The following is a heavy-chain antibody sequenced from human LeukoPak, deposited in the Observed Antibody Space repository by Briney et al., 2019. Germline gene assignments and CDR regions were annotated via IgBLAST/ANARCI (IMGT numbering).Heavy chain of an antibody. CDR3: AKELDTMFFVY. V-gene: IGHV3-43*01. J-gene: IGHJ4*02. Sequence: GGSLRLSCATSGFNFDRYTIHWVRQAPGKGLEWVSLAGWAGGTTFYSDSVRGRFTISRDSGRKSVYLQMNSLTTDDTAFYFCAKELDTMFFVYWGQGALVTVSS. D-gene: IGHD3-10*02. CDR1: GFNFDRYT. CDR2: AGWAGGTT.